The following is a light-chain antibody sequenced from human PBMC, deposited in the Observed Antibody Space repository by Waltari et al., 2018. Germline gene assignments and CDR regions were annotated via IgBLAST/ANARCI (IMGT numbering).Light chain of an antibody. V-gene: IGKV3-20*01. CDR2: GAS. CDR1: QSVRRA. Sequence: EVVLTQSPGTLSLSPGERATLSCRASQSVRRALAWYQQKPGQAPRLLIYGASISATGIPDRFSGSGSGTDFSLTISRLEPADSAMYYCQHYVRLPATFGQGTKVEIK. J-gene: IGKJ1*01. CDR3: QHYVRLPAT.